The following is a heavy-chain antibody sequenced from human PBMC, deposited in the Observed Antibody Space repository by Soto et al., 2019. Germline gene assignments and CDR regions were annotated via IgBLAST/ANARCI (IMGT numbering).Heavy chain of an antibody. CDR3: ARRKIKQYSSSYYFDY. J-gene: IGHJ4*02. CDR1: GGTFSSYA. V-gene: IGHV1-69*13. Sequence: SVKVSCKASGGTFSSYAISWVRQAPGQGLEWMGGIIPIFGTANYAQKFQGRVTITADESTSTAYMELSSLRSEDTAVYYCARRKIKQYSSSYYFDYWGQGTLVTVPQ. D-gene: IGHD6-6*01. CDR2: IIPIFGTA.